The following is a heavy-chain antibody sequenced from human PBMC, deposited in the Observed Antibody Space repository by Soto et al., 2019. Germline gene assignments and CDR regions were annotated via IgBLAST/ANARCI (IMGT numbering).Heavy chain of an antibody. D-gene: IGHD3-3*01. CDR1: GFTFSDYG. Sequence: QVHLVESGGGVVQPGRSLRLSCAASGFTFSDYGVNWVRQAPGKGLEWVALISYDGNTQYYADSVRGRFTISRDNSKNTLYLQMNSLRVAYTALYYCAKNGRMTLVGVAKGGFDSWGQGTLVTVSS. CDR3: AKNGRMTLVGVAKGGFDS. V-gene: IGHV3-30*18. J-gene: IGHJ4*02. CDR2: ISYDGNTQ.